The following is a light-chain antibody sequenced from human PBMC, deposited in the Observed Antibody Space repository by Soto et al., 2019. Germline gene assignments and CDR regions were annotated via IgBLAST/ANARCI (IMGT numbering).Light chain of an antibody. CDR3: QSYDISLSGAWV. J-gene: IGLJ3*02. CDR2: GN. V-gene: IGLV1-40*01. CDR1: SSNIGTNYD. Sequence: QSVLTQPPSVSGAPGQRVTISYTGSSSNIGTNYDVHWYQQLPGTAPKLLVYGNNRPSGVPDRFSASKSGTSASLVITGLQAEDEADYYCQSYDISLSGAWVFGGGTKVTVL.